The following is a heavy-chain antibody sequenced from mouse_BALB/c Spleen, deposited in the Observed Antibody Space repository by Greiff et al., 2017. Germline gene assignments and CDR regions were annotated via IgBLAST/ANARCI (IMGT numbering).Heavy chain of an antibody. Sequence: DVKLQESGPGLVKPSQSLSLTCTVTGYSITSDYAWNWIRQFPGNKLEWMGYISYSGSTSYNPSLKSRISITRDTSKNQFFLQLNSVTTEDTATYYCANRYDDYAMDYWGQGTSVTVSS. CDR1: GYSITSDYA. J-gene: IGHJ4*01. V-gene: IGHV3-2*02. D-gene: IGHD2-14*01. CDR3: ANRYDDYAMDY. CDR2: ISYSGST.